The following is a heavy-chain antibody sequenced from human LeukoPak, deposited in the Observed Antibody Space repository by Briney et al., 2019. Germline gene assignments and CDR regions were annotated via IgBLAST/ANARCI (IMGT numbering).Heavy chain of an antibody. V-gene: IGHV4-34*01. CDR3: ARTSSSVYYYYYYMDV. Sequence: SETLSLTCAVYGGSFSGYYWSWIRQPPGKGLEWIGEINHSGSTNYNPSLKSRVTISVDTSKTQFSLKLSSVTAADTAVYYCARTSSSVYYYYYYMDVWGKGTTVTISS. CDR2: INHSGST. J-gene: IGHJ6*03. CDR1: GGSFSGYY. D-gene: IGHD2-2*01.